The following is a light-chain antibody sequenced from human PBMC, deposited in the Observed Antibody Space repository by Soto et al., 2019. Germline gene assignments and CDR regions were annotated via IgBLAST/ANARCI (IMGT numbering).Light chain of an antibody. Sequence: EIVMTQSPATLSVSPGERATLSCRASQSVSSNLAWYQQKPGQAPRLLIYGASTRATGIPARFSGSGSGTEFTLTISSLQSEDFAIYYCLPYNNWPPWTFG. CDR1: QSVSSN. CDR2: GAS. V-gene: IGKV3-15*01. J-gene: IGKJ1*01. CDR3: LPYNNWPPWT.